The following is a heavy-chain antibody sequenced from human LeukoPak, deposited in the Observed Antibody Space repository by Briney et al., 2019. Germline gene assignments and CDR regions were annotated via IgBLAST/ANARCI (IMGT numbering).Heavy chain of an antibody. Sequence: GASVKVSCEASGGTFSSYAISWVRPAPGQGLEWMGGIIPIFGTANYAQKFQGRVTITADESTSTAYMELSSLRSEDTAVYYCARYSYGTLDYWGQGTLVTVSS. J-gene: IGHJ4*02. CDR3: ARYSYGTLDY. D-gene: IGHD5-18*01. CDR2: IIPIFGTA. CDR1: GGTFSSYA. V-gene: IGHV1-69*13.